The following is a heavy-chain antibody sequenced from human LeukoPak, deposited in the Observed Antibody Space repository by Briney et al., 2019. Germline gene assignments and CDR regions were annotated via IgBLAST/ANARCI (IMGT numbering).Heavy chain of an antibody. CDR2: INHSGST. V-gene: IGHV4-34*01. Sequence: PSETLSLTCAVYGGSLSGYYWSWIRQPPGKGLEWIGEINHSGSTNYNPSLKSRVTISVDTSKNQFSLKLSSVTAADTAVYYCARGYSSGWFPFDYWGQGTLVTVSS. D-gene: IGHD6-19*01. CDR1: GGSLSGYY. J-gene: IGHJ4*02. CDR3: ARGYSSGWFPFDY.